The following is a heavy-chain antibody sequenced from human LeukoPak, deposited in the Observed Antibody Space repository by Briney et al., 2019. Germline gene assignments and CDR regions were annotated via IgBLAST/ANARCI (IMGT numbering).Heavy chain of an antibody. V-gene: IGHV1-8*01. D-gene: IGHD4-17*01. CDR1: GYTFTSYD. CDR2: MNPNSGNT. CDR3: ARERGLVGDYSSYYYYGMDV. Sequence: GASVKVSCKASGYTFTSYDINWVRQATGQGLEWMGWMNPNSGNTGYAQKFQGRVTMTRNTSISTAYMELSSLRSEDTAVYYCARERGLVGDYSSYYYYGMDVWGKGTTVTVSS. J-gene: IGHJ6*04.